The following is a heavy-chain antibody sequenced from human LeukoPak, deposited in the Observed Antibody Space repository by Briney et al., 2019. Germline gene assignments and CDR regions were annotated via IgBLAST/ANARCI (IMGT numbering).Heavy chain of an antibody. CDR2: ISSSGSYI. CDR1: GFKFSSYS. CDR3: TRGTMFPYYFDY. D-gene: IGHD3-10*02. V-gene: IGHV3-21*01. J-gene: IGHJ4*02. Sequence: RGSLRLSCAASGFKFSSYSMKWVRQAPGKGLEWVSFISSSGSYIYYADSLKGRFTISRDNAKNSLYLQMNSLRAEDTAVYYCTRGTMFPYYFDYWGQGTLVTVSS.